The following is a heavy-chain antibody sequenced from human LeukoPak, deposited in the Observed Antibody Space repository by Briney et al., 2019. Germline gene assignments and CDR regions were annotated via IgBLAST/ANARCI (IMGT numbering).Heavy chain of an antibody. Sequence: SETLSLTCTVSGYSISSGYYWGWIRPPPGKGLEWIGSIYHSGSTYYNPSLKSRVTISVDTSKSQFSLKLSSVTAADTAVYYCARVQVCSSTSCYMASDYWGQGTLVTVSS. J-gene: IGHJ4*02. CDR3: ARVQVCSSTSCYMASDY. V-gene: IGHV4-38-2*02. D-gene: IGHD2-2*02. CDR1: GYSISSGYY. CDR2: IYHSGST.